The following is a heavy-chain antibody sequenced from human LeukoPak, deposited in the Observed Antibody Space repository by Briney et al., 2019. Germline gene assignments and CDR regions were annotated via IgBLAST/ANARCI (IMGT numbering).Heavy chain of an antibody. V-gene: IGHV3-30*02. CDR1: GFTFSSYG. D-gene: IGHD4-17*01. Sequence: GGSLRLSCAASGFTFSSYGMHWVRQAPGKGLEWVAFIRYDGSNKYYADSVKGRFTISRDNSKNTLYLQMNSLRAEDTAVYYCAKDLKWGKYGGYDYWGQGTLVTVSS. CDR2: IRYDGSNK. CDR3: AKDLKWGKYGGYDY. J-gene: IGHJ4*02.